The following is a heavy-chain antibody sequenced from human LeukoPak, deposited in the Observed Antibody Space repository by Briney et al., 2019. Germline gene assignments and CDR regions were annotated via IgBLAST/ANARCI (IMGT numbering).Heavy chain of an antibody. V-gene: IGHV1-18*01. CDR3: ARTHSSGWYSVGYYYMDV. CDR1: GYTFTSYG. J-gene: IGHJ6*03. CDR2: ISAYNGNT. D-gene: IGHD6-19*01. Sequence: ASVKVSCKASGYTFTSYGVSWVRQAPGQGLEWMGWISAYNGNTNYAQKLQGRVTMTTDTSTGTAYMDLRSLRSDDTAVYYCARTHSSGWYSVGYYYMDVWGKGTTVTISS.